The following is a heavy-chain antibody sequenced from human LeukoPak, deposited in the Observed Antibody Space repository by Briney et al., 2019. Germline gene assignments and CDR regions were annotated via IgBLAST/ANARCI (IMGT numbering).Heavy chain of an antibody. CDR1: GFTFSSYA. J-gene: IGHJ4*02. V-gene: IGHV3-23*01. Sequence: GGSLRLSCAASGFTFSSYAITWVRQAPGKGLEWVSGISGSGGSTYYADSVKGRFTISRDNSKNTLYLQMNSLRAEDTAVYYCARGEVPPHYFDSWGQGTLVTVSS. CDR3: ARGEVPPHYFDS. CDR2: ISGSGGST.